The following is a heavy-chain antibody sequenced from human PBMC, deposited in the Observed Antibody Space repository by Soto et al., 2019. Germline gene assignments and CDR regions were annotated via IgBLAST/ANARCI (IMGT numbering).Heavy chain of an antibody. CDR2: IIVASGRT. V-gene: IGHV1-58*01. D-gene: IGHD2-21*02. J-gene: IGHJ3*01. CDR1: GFTFTNSA. Sequence: ASVKVSCKTSGFTFTNSAVQWVRQARGQRLEWIGWIIVASGRTNYAREVQERVTISRDTSTATAYVELSGLRSEDTAVYYCVAELYSGGGCCSFDFWGQGTMVTV. CDR3: VAELYSGGGCCSFDF.